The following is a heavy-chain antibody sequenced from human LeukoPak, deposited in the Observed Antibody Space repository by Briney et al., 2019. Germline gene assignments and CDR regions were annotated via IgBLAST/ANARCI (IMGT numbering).Heavy chain of an antibody. J-gene: IGHJ4*02. Sequence: GGSLRLSCAASGFTVSSNYMSWVRQAPGKGLEWVSVIYSGGSTYYADSVKGRFPISRDNSKNTLYLQMNSLRAEDTAVYYCAKDGNQLWFGDYYFDYWGQGTLVTVSS. D-gene: IGHD3-10*01. CDR1: GFTVSSNY. V-gene: IGHV3-53*01. CDR2: IYSGGST. CDR3: AKDGNQLWFGDYYFDY.